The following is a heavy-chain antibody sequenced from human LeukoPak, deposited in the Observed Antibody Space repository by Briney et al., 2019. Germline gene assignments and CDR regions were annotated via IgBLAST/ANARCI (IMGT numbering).Heavy chain of an antibody. CDR3: AVIAVAGYYYYYYGMDV. V-gene: IGHV4-39*01. CDR1: GGSISSSSYY. D-gene: IGHD6-19*01. Sequence: SETLSLTCTVSGGSISSSSYYWGWIRQPPGKGLEWIGSIYYSGGTYYNPSLKSRVTISVDTSKNQFSLKLSSVTAADTAVYYCAVIAVAGYYYYYYGMDVWGQGTTVTVSS. CDR2: IYYSGGT. J-gene: IGHJ6*02.